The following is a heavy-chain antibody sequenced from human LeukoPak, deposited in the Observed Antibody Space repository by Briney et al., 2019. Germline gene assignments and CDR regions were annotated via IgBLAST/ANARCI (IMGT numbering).Heavy chain of an antibody. CDR1: GGSLTSYY. V-gene: IGHV4-59*01. Sequence: PSETLSLTCTVSGGSLTSYYWSWIRQPPGKGLEWIGYVYSSGDTNYNPSLKSRVTTSPGTSGYHFSLILTSVTAADTAVYYCARYYDGGGPRRRFFDSWGQGTLVTVSS. D-gene: IGHD3-22*01. CDR2: VYSSGDT. CDR3: ARYYDGGGPRRRFFDS. J-gene: IGHJ4*02.